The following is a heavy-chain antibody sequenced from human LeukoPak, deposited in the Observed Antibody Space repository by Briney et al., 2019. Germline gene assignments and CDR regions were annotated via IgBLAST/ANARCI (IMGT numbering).Heavy chain of an antibody. J-gene: IGHJ4*02. V-gene: IGHV3-30*02. Sequence: GGSLRLSCAASGFTFNNNGMHWVRQAPGKGLEWVAFIRYDGIYKYYADSVKGRFTIFRDKSKTTLFLQMDSLRAEDTAVYYCAKDRAWLQFWSWGQGTLVTVSS. CDR3: AKDRAWLQFWS. CDR1: GFTFNNNG. CDR2: IRYDGIYK. D-gene: IGHD5-18*01.